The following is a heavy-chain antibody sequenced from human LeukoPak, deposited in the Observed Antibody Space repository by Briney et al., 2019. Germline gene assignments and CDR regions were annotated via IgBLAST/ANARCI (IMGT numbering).Heavy chain of an antibody. D-gene: IGHD6-13*01. Sequence: GASVKVSCKASGYTFTGYYMHWVRQAPGQGLEWMGWINPNSGGTNYAQKLQGRVIMTTDTSTSTAYMELRSLRSDDTAVYYCARDGGIAAAGNWFDPWGQGTLVTVSS. V-gene: IGHV1-2*02. CDR2: INPNSGGT. CDR1: GYTFTGYY. J-gene: IGHJ5*02. CDR3: ARDGGIAAAGNWFDP.